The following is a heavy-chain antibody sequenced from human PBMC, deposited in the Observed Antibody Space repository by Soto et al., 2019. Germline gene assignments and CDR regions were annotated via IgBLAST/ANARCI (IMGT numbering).Heavy chain of an antibody. CDR2: IVVGGGNT. D-gene: IGHD4-4*01. V-gene: IGHV1-58*02. CDR1: GFTFTSSA. J-gene: IGHJ6*03. Sequence: ASVKVSCKASGFTFTSSAMQWVRQARGQRLEWIGWIVVGGGNTNYAQKFQERVTITRDMSTSTAYMELSSLRSEDTAVYYCAATTVTIRSYYYYMDVWGKGTTVTVSS. CDR3: AATTVTIRSYYYYMDV.